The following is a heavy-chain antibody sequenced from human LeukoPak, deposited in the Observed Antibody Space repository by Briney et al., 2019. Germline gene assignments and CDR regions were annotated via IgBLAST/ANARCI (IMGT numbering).Heavy chain of an antibody. V-gene: IGHV3-48*01. CDR3: ARVDYDYVWGSHNAFDI. D-gene: IGHD3-16*01. CDR2: IRGSSGTI. CDR1: GFTFTTYG. J-gene: IGHJ3*02. Sequence: GGSLRLSCLVSGFTFTTYGINWVRQAPGKGLEWVSYIRGSSGTIYYADSVKGRFTISRDNAKNSLYLQMNSLRAEDTALYYCARVDYDYVWGSHNAFDIWGQGTMVTVSS.